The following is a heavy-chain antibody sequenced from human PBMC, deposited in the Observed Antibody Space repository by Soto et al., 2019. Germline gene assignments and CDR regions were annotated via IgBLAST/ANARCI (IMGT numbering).Heavy chain of an antibody. CDR2: ISSDGSNK. CDR3: ARPRYDVWSGYSQPDYYYAMDV. J-gene: IGHJ6*02. D-gene: IGHD3-3*01. Sequence: QVQLVESGGGVVQPGRSLRLSCAASGFTFSSYAMHWVRQAPGQGLEWVAVISSDGSNKYYADSVKGRFTISRDNSKNTLYLQMNSRRAEDTAVYYCARPRYDVWSGYSQPDYYYAMDVWGQGTTVTVSS. V-gene: IGHV3-30-3*01. CDR1: GFTFSSYA.